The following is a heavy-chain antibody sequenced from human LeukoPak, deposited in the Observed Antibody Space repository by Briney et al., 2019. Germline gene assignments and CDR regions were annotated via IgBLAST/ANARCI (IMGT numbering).Heavy chain of an antibody. J-gene: IGHJ4*02. V-gene: IGHV3-74*01. CDR2: INSDGSST. CDR3: ARARYGGNYYFDY. D-gene: IGHD4-23*01. CDR1: GFTFSSYW. Sequence: GGSLRLSCAASGFTFSSYWMHWVRQAPGKGLVWDSRINSDGSSTSYADSVKGRFTISRDNAKNTLYLQMNSLRAEDTAVYYCARARYGGNYYFDYWGQGTLVTVSS.